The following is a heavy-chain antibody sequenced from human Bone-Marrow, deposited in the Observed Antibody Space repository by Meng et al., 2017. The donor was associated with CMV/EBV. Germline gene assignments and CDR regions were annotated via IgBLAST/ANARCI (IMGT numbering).Heavy chain of an antibody. CDR2: ISSSGSTI. CDR3: ARVARASVYSSSWYPTLNYYFDY. D-gene: IGHD6-13*01. CDR1: GFTFSSYE. J-gene: IGHJ4*02. Sequence: GESLKISCAASGFTFSSYEMNWVRQAPGKGLEWVSYISSSGSTIYYADSVKGRFTISRDNAKNSLYLQMNSLRAEDPAVYYCARVARASVYSSSWYPTLNYYFDYWGQGTLVTVSS. V-gene: IGHV3-48*03.